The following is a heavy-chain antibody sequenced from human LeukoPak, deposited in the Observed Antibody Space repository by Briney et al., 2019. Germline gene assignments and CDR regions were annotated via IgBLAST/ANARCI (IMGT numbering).Heavy chain of an antibody. D-gene: IGHD3-10*01. J-gene: IGHJ6*03. CDR3: ARQEDYYGSGSYYKGALYYYYYMDV. V-gene: IGHV4-39*01. CDR2: IYYSGST. CDR1: GGSISSSSYY. Sequence: SETLSLTCTVSGGSISSSSYYWGWIRQPPGKGLEWIGSIYYSGSTYYNPSLKSRVTISVDTSKNQFSLKLSSVTAADTAVYYCARQEDYYGSGSYYKGALYYYYYMDVWGKGTTVTVSS.